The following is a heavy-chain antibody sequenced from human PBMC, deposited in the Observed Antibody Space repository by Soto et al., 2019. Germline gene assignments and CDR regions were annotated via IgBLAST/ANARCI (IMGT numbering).Heavy chain of an antibody. Sequence: HSETLSLTCSVSGGSVRSGNHYWSWIRQPPGKGLEWIGYIFNSGGTKYNPSLKSRVSISADMPKNQFSLNLTSVTAADTAVYYCATDSDTVTTGYWGQGTLVTVSS. J-gene: IGHJ4*02. V-gene: IGHV4-61*01. CDR2: IFNSGGT. CDR1: GGSVRSGNHY. D-gene: IGHD4-17*01. CDR3: ATDSDTVTTGY.